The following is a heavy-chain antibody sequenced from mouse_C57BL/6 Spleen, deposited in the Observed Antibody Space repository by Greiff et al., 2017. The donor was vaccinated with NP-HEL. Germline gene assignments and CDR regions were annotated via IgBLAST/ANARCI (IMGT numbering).Heavy chain of an antibody. D-gene: IGHD4-1*01. J-gene: IGHJ1*03. CDR3: ARDKTGDWYFDV. Sequence: EVKLVESGGGLVKPGGSLKLSCAASGFTFSSYAMSWVRQTPEKRLEWVATISDGGSYTYYPANVKGRFTISRDNAKNNLYLQMSHLKSEDTAMYYCARDKTGDWYFDVWGTGTTVTVSS. CDR2: ISDGGSYT. V-gene: IGHV5-4*01. CDR1: GFTFSSYA.